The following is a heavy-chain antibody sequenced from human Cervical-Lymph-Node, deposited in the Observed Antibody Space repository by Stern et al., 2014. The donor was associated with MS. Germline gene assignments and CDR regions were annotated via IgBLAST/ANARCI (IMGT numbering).Heavy chain of an antibody. CDR3: ARDSGANYYDSSGYHNAAFDI. J-gene: IGHJ3*02. D-gene: IGHD3-22*01. Sequence: VQLVESGGGLVKPGGSLRLSCAASGFTFSSYSMNWVRQAPGKGLEWVSSISSSSSYIYYADSVKGRFTISRYNAKNSLYLQMNSLRAEDTAVYYCARDSGANYYDSSGYHNAAFDIWGQGTMVTVSS. CDR1: GFTFSSYS. CDR2: ISSSSSYI. V-gene: IGHV3-21*01.